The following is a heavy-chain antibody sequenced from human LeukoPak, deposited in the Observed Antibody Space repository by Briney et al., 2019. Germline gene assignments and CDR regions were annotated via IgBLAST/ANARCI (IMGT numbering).Heavy chain of an antibody. J-gene: IGHJ4*02. V-gene: IGHV4-34*01. D-gene: IGHD4-17*01. CDR2: VNHSGST. CDR1: TGSFSDYY. Sequence: SETLSLTCAVYTGSFSDYYCSWIRQPPGKGLEWIGEVNHSGSTYYNPSLKSRVTIPVDTSKNQFSLKLSSVTAADTALYYCARSGSYGDYGVCDYWGQGTLVTVSS. CDR3: ARSGSYGDYGVCDY.